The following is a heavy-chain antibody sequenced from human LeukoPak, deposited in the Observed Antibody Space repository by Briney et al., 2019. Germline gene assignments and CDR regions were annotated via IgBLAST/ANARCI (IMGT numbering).Heavy chain of an antibody. V-gene: IGHV3-23*05. CDR2: IGSDNKP. D-gene: IGHD3-10*01. CDR3: AKTGRGGMTGAFDI. J-gene: IGHJ3*02. Sequence: AGGSLRLSCEASGFTFSAYAMTWVRQAPGKGLEWVSSIGSDNKPHYSESVKGRFAISRDNSKNTLYLQMNSLRAEDTAVYYCAKTGRGGMTGAFDIWGQGTMVTVSS. CDR1: GFTFSAYA.